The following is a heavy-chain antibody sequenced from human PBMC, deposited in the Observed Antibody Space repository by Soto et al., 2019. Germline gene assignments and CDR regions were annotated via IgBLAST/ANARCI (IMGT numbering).Heavy chain of an antibody. J-gene: IGHJ4*02. V-gene: IGHV4-39*01. CDR2: IYYSGST. CDR3: ARHVRYYDFWSGYYYSDY. D-gene: IGHD3-3*01. Sequence: QLLESGPGLVTPSETLSLTCTVSGGSISSSSYYWGWIRQPPGKGLEWIGSIYYSGSTYYNPSLKSRVTISVDTSKNQFSLKLSSVTAADTAVYYCARHVRYYDFWSGYYYSDYWGQGTLVTVSS. CDR1: GGSISSSSYY.